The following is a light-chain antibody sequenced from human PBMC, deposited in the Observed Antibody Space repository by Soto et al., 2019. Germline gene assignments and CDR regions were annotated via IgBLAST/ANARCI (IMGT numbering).Light chain of an antibody. J-gene: IGLJ1*01. Sequence: QSVLTQPASVSGSPGQSITISCTGTSGDIGSYNRVSWYQQHPGKAPKLIIYEVTDRPSGVSNRFSVSKPGNTASLTISGLQAEDGAEYYCSSYTNINRRACVFGTGTKVTDL. CDR3: SSYTNINRRACV. CDR1: SGDIGSYNR. V-gene: IGLV2-14*01. CDR2: EVT.